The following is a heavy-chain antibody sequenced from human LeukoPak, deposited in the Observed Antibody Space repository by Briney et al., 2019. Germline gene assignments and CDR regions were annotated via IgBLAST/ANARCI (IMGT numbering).Heavy chain of an antibody. CDR1: GYTFTGYY. CDR3: ASAPYYYDSSGYYPHAFDI. Sequence: VASVKVSCKASGYTFTGYYMHWVRQAPGQGLEWMGWINPNSGGTNYAQKIQGRVTMTRDTSISTAYMELSRLRSDDTAVYYCASAPYYYDSSGYYPHAFDIWGQGTMVTVSS. CDR2: INPNSGGT. D-gene: IGHD3-22*01. J-gene: IGHJ3*02. V-gene: IGHV1-2*02.